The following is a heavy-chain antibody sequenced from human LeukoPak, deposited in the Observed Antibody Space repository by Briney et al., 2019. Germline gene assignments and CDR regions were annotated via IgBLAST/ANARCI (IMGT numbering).Heavy chain of an antibody. Sequence: GGSLRLSCAASGFTFSSFAMHWVRQAPGKGLDRVAVISYDGSHKFYADSVKGRFTISRDNSKNTLYLQMNSLRDEDTSIYYCARGIYYDSSPSVPDYWGQGTLVSVSS. CDR2: ISYDGSHK. J-gene: IGHJ4*02. V-gene: IGHV3-30*04. CDR1: GFTFSSFA. D-gene: IGHD3-22*01. CDR3: ARGIYYDSSPSVPDY.